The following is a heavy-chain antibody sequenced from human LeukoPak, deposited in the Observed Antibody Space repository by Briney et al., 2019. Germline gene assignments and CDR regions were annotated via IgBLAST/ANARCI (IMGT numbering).Heavy chain of an antibody. J-gene: IGHJ4*02. CDR3: ARLLYNWNGIDY. D-gene: IGHD1-1*01. CDR2: IYYIGNT. CDR1: GGSISSGAYY. V-gene: IGHV4-39*01. Sequence: PSETLSLTCTVSGGSISSGAYYWGSIRQPPGKGLEWIWTIYYIGNTYYNPSLQSRVTISVDTSKNQFSLKLTSVTAADTAVFYCARLLYNWNGIDYWGQGTLVTVSS.